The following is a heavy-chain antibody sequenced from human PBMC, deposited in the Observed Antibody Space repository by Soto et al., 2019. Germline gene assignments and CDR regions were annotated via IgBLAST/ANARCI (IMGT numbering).Heavy chain of an antibody. CDR2: ISSNGGST. Sequence: PGGSLRLSCAASGFTFSSYAMSWVRQAPGKGLEYVSAISSNGGSTYYANSVKGRFTISRDNSKNTLYLQMGSLRAEDMAVYYCARGTAAANPEYFQHWGQGTLVTVSS. CDR1: GFTFSSYA. V-gene: IGHV3-64*01. J-gene: IGHJ1*01. D-gene: IGHD6-13*01. CDR3: ARGTAAANPEYFQH.